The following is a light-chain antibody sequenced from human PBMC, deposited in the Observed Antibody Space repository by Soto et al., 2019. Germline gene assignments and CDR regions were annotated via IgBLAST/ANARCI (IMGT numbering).Light chain of an antibody. V-gene: IGLV1-40*01. CDR2: GNS. J-gene: IGLJ3*02. CDR3: QSYDSSLSGWL. CDR1: SSNIGAGYD. Sequence: QSVLTQPPSVSGATGQRVTISCTGSSSNIGAGYDVHWYQQLPGTAPKLLIYGNSNRPSGVPDRFSGSKSGTSASLAITGLLPEDEADYYCQSYDSSLSGWLFGGGTKLTVL.